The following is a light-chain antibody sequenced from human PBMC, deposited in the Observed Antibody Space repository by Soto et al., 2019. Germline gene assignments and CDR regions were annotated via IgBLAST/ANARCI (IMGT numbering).Light chain of an antibody. V-gene: IGKV1-5*03. CDR3: QHYNSYSIT. J-gene: IGKJ5*01. Sequence: DIHMTQSPSTLSASVGDRVTITCRASQSLSSWLAWYQQKPGKAPKLLIYKASSLESGVPSRFSGSGSGTEFTLTISSLQPDDFATYYCQHYNSYSITFGQGTRLEIK. CDR1: QSLSSW. CDR2: KAS.